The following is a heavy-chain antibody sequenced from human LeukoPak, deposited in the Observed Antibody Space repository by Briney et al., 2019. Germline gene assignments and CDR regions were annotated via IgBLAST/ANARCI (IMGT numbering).Heavy chain of an antibody. CDR3: ARDVEARSPGGYYYYHMDV. D-gene: IGHD2-15*01. CDR2: IYTSGST. J-gene: IGHJ6*03. CDR1: GGSFRSYY. Sequence: SETLSLTCTVSGGSFRSYYWSWIRQPAGKGLEWIGRIYTSGSTNYNPSLKSRVTMSVDTSKNQFSLKLSSVTAADTAVYYCARDVEARSPGGYYYYHMDVWGKGTTVTVSS. V-gene: IGHV4-4*07.